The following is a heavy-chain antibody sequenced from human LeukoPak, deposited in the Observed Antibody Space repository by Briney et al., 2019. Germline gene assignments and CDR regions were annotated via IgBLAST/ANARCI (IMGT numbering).Heavy chain of an antibody. Sequence: SETLSLTCAVSGYSISSGYYWGRIRQPPGKGLEWIGSIYHSGSTYYNPSLKSRVTISVDTSKNQFSLKLSSVTAADTAVYYCARHGDYYDFDYWGQGTLVTVSS. D-gene: IGHD3-22*01. CDR1: GYSISSGYY. CDR3: ARHGDYYDFDY. CDR2: IYHSGST. J-gene: IGHJ4*02. V-gene: IGHV4-38-2*01.